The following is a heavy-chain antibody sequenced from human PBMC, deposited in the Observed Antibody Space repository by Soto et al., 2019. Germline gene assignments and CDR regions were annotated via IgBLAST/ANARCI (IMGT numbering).Heavy chain of an antibody. V-gene: IGHV3-53*01. CDR2: IYSTGTT. Sequence: EVQLVESGGGLIQPGGSLTPSCAASGFTVDNNYMSWVRQAPGQGLEWVSLIYSTGTTKYADSVKGRFTLSRDKAKNPLHLQMNSLSAEDPAVYYSAKLRRGSGSNYTGFGDWGQGELVSVSS. CDR3: AKLRRGSGSNYTGFGD. D-gene: IGHD3-10*01. J-gene: IGHJ4*02. CDR1: GFTVDNNY.